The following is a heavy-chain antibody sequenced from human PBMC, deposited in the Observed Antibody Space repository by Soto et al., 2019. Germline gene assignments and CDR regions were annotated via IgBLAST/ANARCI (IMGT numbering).Heavy chain of an antibody. Sequence: GASVKVSCKASGYTFTNYYINWVRQAPEQGPEWVGGIGVDHGDTVYAQKFRGRVTMTTDTSITTAYMELRNLNPDDTAVYYCVKDGSRARFGFDNWGQGTLVTVSS. V-gene: IGHV1-18*04. CDR2: IGVDHGDT. J-gene: IGHJ4*02. D-gene: IGHD2-2*01. CDR1: GYTFTNYY. CDR3: VKDGSRARFGFDN.